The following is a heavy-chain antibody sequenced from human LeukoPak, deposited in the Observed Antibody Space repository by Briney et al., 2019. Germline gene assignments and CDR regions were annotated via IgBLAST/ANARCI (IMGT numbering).Heavy chain of an antibody. Sequence: SETLSLTCTVSGGSISSYYWSWIRQPPGKGLEWIGYIHYSGSTNYNPSLKSRVTISVDTSKNQFSLKLSSVTAADTAVYYCARGGYDFWSGSKNWFDPWGQGTLVTVSS. J-gene: IGHJ5*02. D-gene: IGHD3-3*01. CDR3: ARGGYDFWSGSKNWFDP. CDR1: GGSISSYY. CDR2: IHYSGST. V-gene: IGHV4-59*01.